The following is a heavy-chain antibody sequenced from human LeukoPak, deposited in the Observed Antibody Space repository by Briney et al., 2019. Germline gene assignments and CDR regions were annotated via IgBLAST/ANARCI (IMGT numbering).Heavy chain of an antibody. J-gene: IGHJ4*02. D-gene: IGHD3-22*01. V-gene: IGHV3-20*04. CDR1: GFTFDDYG. CDR2: INWNGGST. CDR3: ASSNYYDISAYSDY. Sequence: GGSLRLSCAASGFTFDDYGMSWVRQAPGKGLEWVSGINWNGGSTGYADSVKGRFTISRDNAENSLRLQMNSLRADDTAVYYCASSNYYDISAYSDYWGQGTLVTVSS.